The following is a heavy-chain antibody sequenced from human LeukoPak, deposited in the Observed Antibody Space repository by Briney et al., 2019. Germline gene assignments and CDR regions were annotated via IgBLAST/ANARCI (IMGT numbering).Heavy chain of an antibody. CDR1: GFTLINYA. V-gene: IGHV3-23*01. CDR2: ISGSGDDT. D-gene: IGHD3-10*01. J-gene: IGHJ4*02. Sequence: PGGSLRLSCRASGFTLINYAMNWVRQAPGKGLEWVSAISGSGDDTYHADSVKGRFTISRDNSKNTVYLQMNSLRGDDTGVYYCARVPGSYYVDFDYWGQGILVTVSS. CDR3: ARVPGSYYVDFDY.